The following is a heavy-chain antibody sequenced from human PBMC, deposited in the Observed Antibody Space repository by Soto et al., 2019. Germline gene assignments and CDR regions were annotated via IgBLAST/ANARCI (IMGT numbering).Heavy chain of an antibody. CDR2: LNPSGGT. J-gene: IGHJ5*02. V-gene: IGHV4-34*01. Sequence: QVHLKQWGAGLLKPSETLSLTCAVCGGFFSDYYWTWIRQPPGMGLEWIGELNPSGGTHYNPSLKCRVIISVDTSKNQCSLKLSSVTAADTAVYYCARVGVAMESNWFDPWGQGTLVTVSS. CDR3: ARVGVAMESNWFDP. D-gene: IGHD3-3*01. CDR1: GGFFSDYY.